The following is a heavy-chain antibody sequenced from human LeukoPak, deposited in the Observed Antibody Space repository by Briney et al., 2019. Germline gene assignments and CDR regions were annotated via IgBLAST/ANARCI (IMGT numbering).Heavy chain of an antibody. Sequence: GGSLRLSCAAPGFTFSSYGMHWVRQAPGKGLEWVAFIRYDGSNKYYADSVKGRFTISRDNAKNSLYLQMNSLRAEDTAVYYCARGGHYDYVWGRYRQKDGFDYWGQGTLVTVSS. D-gene: IGHD3-16*02. J-gene: IGHJ4*02. CDR1: GFTFSSYG. CDR3: ARGGHYDYVWGRYRQKDGFDY. V-gene: IGHV3-30*02. CDR2: IRYDGSNK.